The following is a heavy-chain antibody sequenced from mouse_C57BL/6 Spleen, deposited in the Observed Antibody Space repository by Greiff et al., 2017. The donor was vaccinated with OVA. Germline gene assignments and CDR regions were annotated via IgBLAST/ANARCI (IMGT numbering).Heavy chain of an antibody. CDR2: IYWDDDK. CDR1: GFSLSTSGMG. Sequence: QVTLKVSGPGILQPSQTLSLTCSFSGFSLSTSGMGVSWIRQPSGKGLEWLAHIYWDDDKRYHPSLKSRLTISKDTSRNQVLLKITSVDTADTATNYCARREVDYEAMDYWGQGTSVTVSS. J-gene: IGHJ4*01. CDR3: ARREVDYEAMDY. V-gene: IGHV8-12*01.